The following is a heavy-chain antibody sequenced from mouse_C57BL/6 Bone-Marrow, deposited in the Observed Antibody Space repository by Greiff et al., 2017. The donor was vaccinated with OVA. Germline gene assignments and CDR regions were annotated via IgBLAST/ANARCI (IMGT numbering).Heavy chain of an antibody. Sequence: EVQLVESGPGLVKPSQSLSLTCSVTGYSITSGYYWNWIRQFPGNKLEWMGYISYDGSNNYNPSLKNRISIPRDTSKNQFFLKLNSVNTEDTATYYCAYESYWGQGTTLTVSS. D-gene: IGHD2-3*01. V-gene: IGHV3-6*01. CDR2: ISYDGSN. CDR1: GYSITSGYY. CDR3: AYESY. J-gene: IGHJ2*01.